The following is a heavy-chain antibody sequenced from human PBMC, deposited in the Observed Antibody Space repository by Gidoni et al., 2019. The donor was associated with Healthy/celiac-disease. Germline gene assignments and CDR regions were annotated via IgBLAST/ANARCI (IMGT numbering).Heavy chain of an antibody. Sequence: EVQLVESGGGLVQPGGSLRLSCAASGFPFRSYEMNWVRQAPGKGLEWVSYISSSGSTIYYADSVKGRFTISRDNAKNSLYLQMNSLRAEDTAVYYCARDPQNQILTGRLYGMDVWGQGTTVTVSS. D-gene: IGHD1-20*01. CDR1: GFPFRSYE. CDR3: ARDPQNQILTGRLYGMDV. CDR2: ISSSGSTI. J-gene: IGHJ6*02. V-gene: IGHV3-48*03.